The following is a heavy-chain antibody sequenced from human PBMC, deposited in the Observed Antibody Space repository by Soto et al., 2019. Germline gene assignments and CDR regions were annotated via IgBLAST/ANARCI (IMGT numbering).Heavy chain of an antibody. D-gene: IGHD3-10*01. V-gene: IGHV3-30*18. CDR2: ISYDGILK. Sequence: QVHLVESGGGVVQPGRSLRLSCEASGFTFSAFGMHWVRQAPGKGLEWVAIISYDGILKYYADPVKGRFTISRDTSKSALYLQMNSLRPDDTAVYYCAKDFKISGGHYGSLNYYYGMDVWGQGTTVTVSS. CDR3: AKDFKISGGHYGSLNYYYGMDV. J-gene: IGHJ6*02. CDR1: GFTFSAFG.